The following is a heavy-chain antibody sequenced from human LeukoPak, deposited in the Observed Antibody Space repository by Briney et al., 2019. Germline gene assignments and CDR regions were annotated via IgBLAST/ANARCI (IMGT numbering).Heavy chain of an antibody. CDR2: INPNSGGT. CDR3: ASSSGPFDFDY. D-gene: IGHD6-19*01. CDR1: GYTFTGYY. Sequence: GASVKVSCKASGYTFTGYYMHWVRQAPGQGLEWMGWINPNSGGTNYAQKSQSRVTMTRDTSISTAYMELSRLRSDDTAVYYCASSSGPFDFDYWGQGTLVTVSS. J-gene: IGHJ4*02. V-gene: IGHV1-2*02.